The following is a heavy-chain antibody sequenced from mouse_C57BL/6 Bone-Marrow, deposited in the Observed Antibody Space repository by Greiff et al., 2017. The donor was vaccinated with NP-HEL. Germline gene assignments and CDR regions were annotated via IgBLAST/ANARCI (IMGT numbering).Heavy chain of an antibody. V-gene: IGHV5-4*01. D-gene: IGHD4-1*01. CDR3: ARDPGPYYFDY. CDR1: GFTFSSYA. J-gene: IGHJ2*01. Sequence: EVNVVESGGGLVKPGGSLKLSCAASGFTFSSYAMSWVRQTPEKRLEWVATISDGGSYTYYPDNVKGRFTISRDNAKNNLYLQMSHLKSEDTAMYYCARDPGPYYFDYWGQGTTLTVSS. CDR2: ISDGGSYT.